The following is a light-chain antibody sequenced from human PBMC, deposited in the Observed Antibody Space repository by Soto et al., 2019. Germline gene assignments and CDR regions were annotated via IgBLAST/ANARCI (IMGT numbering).Light chain of an antibody. Sequence: QSALTQPASVSGSPGQSITISCTGTSNDIGAYNYVSWYQQHPGKAPKLLIYDVTHRPSGVSDRFSGSKSGRTASLTISGLQPEDEADDYCSYYTSNIAVVFGGGTKLTVL. CDR2: DVT. CDR3: SYYTSNIAVV. V-gene: IGLV2-14*03. CDR1: SNDIGAYNY. J-gene: IGLJ2*01.